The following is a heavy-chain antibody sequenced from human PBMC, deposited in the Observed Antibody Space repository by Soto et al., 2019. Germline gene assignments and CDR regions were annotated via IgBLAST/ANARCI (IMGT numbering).Heavy chain of an antibody. CDR2: ISWNSGSI. J-gene: IGHJ6*03. CDR3: AKVAKGDDFWSGDYYYYYMDV. D-gene: IGHD3-3*01. CDR1: GFTFDDYA. V-gene: IGHV3-9*01. Sequence: GGSLRLSCADSGFTFDDYAMHWVRQAPGKGLEWVSGISWNSGSIGYADSVKGRFTISRDNAKNSLYLQMNSLRAEDTALYYCAKVAKGDDFWSGDYYYYYMDVWGKGTTVTVSS.